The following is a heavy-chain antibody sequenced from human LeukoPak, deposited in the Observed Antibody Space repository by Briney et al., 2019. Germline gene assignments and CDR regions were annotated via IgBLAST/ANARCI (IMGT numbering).Heavy chain of an antibody. CDR3: ARVSSEMATIAGDF. CDR1: GGTFSSYT. V-gene: IGHV1-69*02. J-gene: IGHJ4*02. CDR2: IIPILGIA. Sequence: ASVKVSCKASGGTFSSYTISWVRQAPGQGLEWMGRIIPILGIANYAQKFQGRVTITADKSTSTAYMELSSLRSEDTAVYYCARVSSEMATIAGDFWGQGTLVTVSS. D-gene: IGHD5-24*01.